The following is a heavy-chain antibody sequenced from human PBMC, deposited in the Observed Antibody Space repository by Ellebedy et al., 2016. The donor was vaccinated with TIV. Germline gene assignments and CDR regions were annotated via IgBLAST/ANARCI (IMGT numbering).Heavy chain of an antibody. CDR3: SGAYGRATPKY. D-gene: IGHD3-10*01. J-gene: IGHJ4*02. CDR1: GVSVNSANYY. V-gene: IGHV4-61*01. CDR2: FYSSGST. Sequence: MPSETLSLTCTVSGVSVNSANYYWTWIRQPPGKGLEWIGYFYSSGSTDDKPSLKSRVAISVHTSKNQFSLNLSSVTAADTAVYFCSGAYGRATPKYWGQGTLVTVSS.